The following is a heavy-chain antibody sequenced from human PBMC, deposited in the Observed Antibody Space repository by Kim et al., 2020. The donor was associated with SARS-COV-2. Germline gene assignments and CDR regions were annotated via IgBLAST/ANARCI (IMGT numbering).Heavy chain of an antibody. CDR3: ARDWWELQYYYYYGMDV. J-gene: IGHJ6*02. V-gene: IGHV3-30*07. Sequence: GRFTLSRENSKNTLYLQMNSLRAEETAVYYCARDWWELQYYYYYGMDVWGQGTTVTVSS. D-gene: IGHD1-26*01.